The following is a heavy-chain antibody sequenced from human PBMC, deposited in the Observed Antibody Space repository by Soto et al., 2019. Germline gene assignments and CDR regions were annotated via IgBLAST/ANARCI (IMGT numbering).Heavy chain of an antibody. CDR1: AFSLANYP. Sequence: GKSLRLSCVASAFSLANYPMIWVRQTPGKSLEWISYTSPRGETLYYAESVEGRFTISXXXXXXSXFXQXXSLRDEDTALYFCAKGPDTNAGSPYY. D-gene: IGHD2-8*01. V-gene: IGHV3-48*02. J-gene: IGHJ6*01. CDR2: TSPRGETL. CDR3: AKGPDTNAGSPYY.